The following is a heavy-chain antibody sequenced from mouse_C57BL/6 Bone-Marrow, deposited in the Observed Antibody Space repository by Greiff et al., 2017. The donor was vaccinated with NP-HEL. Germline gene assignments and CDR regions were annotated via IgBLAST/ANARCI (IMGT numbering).Heavy chain of an antibody. Sequence: VQRVESGAELASPGASVTLSCKASGYTFTDYIMNWVKKRPGQGLEWIGRIYPVSGETNYNQKFMGKATFSVDRSSSTVYMVLNSLTSEDPAVYSCHGYYPNPEVAYWGQGTLVTVSA. CDR2: IYPVSGET. V-gene: IGHV1-11*01. D-gene: IGHD2-3*01. CDR1: GYTFTDYI. J-gene: IGHJ3*01. CDR3: HGYYPNPEVAY.